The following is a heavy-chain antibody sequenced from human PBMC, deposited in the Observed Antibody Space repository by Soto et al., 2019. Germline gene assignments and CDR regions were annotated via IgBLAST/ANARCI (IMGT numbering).Heavy chain of an antibody. V-gene: IGHV3-30*04. CDR3: ARDPPGSSGWYYFDY. J-gene: IGHJ4*02. CDR2: ISFDGKKK. D-gene: IGHD6-19*01. CDR1: GFVFSDFA. Sequence: QVQLVESGGGVVQPGRSLRLSCVASGFVFSDFALHWVRQAPGEGLEWLAAISFDGKKKYYADSVKGRFTISRDDSKNTVYLQVNRLRSEDAALYYCARDPPGSSGWYYFDYWGQGTLVTVSS.